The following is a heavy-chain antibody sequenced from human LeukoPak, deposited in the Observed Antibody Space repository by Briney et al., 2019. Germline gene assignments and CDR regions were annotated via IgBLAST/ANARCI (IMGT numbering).Heavy chain of an antibody. D-gene: IGHD2-2*01. CDR2: IIPIFGTA. Sequence: SVKVSCKASGGTFSSYAISWVRQAPGQGLEWMGGIIPIFGTANYAQKFQGRVTITADESTSTAYMELSSLRSEDTAVYYCARESGYCSSTSCYGHYYYMDVWGKGTTVTVSS. V-gene: IGHV1-69*13. CDR1: GGTFSSYA. J-gene: IGHJ6*03. CDR3: ARESGYCSSTSCYGHYYYMDV.